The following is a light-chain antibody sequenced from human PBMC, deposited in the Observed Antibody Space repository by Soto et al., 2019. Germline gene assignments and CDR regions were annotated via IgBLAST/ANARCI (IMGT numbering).Light chain of an antibody. J-gene: IGKJ1*01. Sequence: EIVMTQSPATLSVSPGERATLSCRASQSVSSNLAWYQQKPGQAPRLLIYGASSRATGIPDRFSGSGSGTDFTLTISSLQSEDFVVYYCQQYNNWPRTFGQGTKVDI. V-gene: IGKV3D-15*01. CDR2: GAS. CDR3: QQYNNWPRT. CDR1: QSVSSN.